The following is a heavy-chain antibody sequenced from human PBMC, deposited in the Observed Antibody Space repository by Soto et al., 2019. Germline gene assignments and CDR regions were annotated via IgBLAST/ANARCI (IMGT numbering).Heavy chain of an antibody. D-gene: IGHD3-3*01. Sequence: SAEPLSLTCTVSGGSVSIGSYYWSWIRQPAGNGLEWIGYIYYSGSTNYNPSLKSRVTISVDTSKNQFSLKLSSVTAADTAVYYCASASIFGVVISRLGMDVWGQGTTVTVSS. CDR3: ASASIFGVVISRLGMDV. CDR2: IYYSGST. J-gene: IGHJ6*02. V-gene: IGHV4-61*01. CDR1: GGSVSIGSYY.